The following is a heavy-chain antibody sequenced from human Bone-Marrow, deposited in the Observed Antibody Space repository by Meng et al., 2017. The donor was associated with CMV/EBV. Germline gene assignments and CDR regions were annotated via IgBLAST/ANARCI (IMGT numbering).Heavy chain of an antibody. CDR1: GGTLSSYA. CDR2: IIPIFGTA. CDR3: AQGLMVYED. J-gene: IGHJ4*02. D-gene: IGHD2-8*01. Sequence: KVSGKASGGTLSSYAISWVRQAPGQGLEWMGGIIPIFGTANYAQKFQGRVTITTDESTSTAYMELSSLRSEDTAVYYCAQGLMVYEDWGQGTLVTVSS. V-gene: IGHV1-69*05.